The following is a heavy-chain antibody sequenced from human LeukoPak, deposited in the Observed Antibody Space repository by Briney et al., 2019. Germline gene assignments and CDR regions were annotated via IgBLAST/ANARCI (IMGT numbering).Heavy chain of an antibody. D-gene: IGHD3-10*01. J-gene: IGHJ2*01. CDR2: IYYSGST. CDR3: ARHRGIQRGLDR. CDR1: GGSINRDY. Sequence: SETLSLTCTVSGGSINRDYLSWIRQPPGKGLEWIGYIYYSGSTNYNPTLKSRVTISVDTSKNQFSLKLSSVTAADTAVYYCARHRGIQRGLDRWGRGTLVTVSS. V-gene: IGHV4-59*08.